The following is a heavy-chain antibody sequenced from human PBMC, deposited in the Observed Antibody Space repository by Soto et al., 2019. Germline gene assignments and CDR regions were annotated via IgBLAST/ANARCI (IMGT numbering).Heavy chain of an antibody. CDR3: AKDQEVYYGSGSYYNNFDP. V-gene: IGHV3-23*01. J-gene: IGHJ5*02. Sequence: GGSLRLSCASSGFTFSSYAMSWVRQAPGKGLEWVSAISGSGGSTYYADSVKGRFTISRDNSKNTLYLQMNSLRAEDTAVYYCAKDQEVYYGSGSYYNNFDPWGQGTLATVSS. CDR2: ISGSGGST. D-gene: IGHD3-10*01. CDR1: GFTFSSYA.